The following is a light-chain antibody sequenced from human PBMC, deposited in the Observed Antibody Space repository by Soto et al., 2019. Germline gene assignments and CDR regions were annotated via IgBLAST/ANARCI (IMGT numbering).Light chain of an antibody. CDR3: SSFTSSSTYVI. V-gene: IGLV2-14*03. J-gene: IGLJ2*01. CDR1: SSDVGGYKY. CDR2: EVT. Sequence: QSALTQPASVSGSPGQSITISCTGTSSDVGGYKYVSWYQQHPGGVPKLMIYEVTNRPSGVSNRFSGYKSGNTASLTISGLQADDEADYYCSSFTSSSTYVIFGGGTKLTVL.